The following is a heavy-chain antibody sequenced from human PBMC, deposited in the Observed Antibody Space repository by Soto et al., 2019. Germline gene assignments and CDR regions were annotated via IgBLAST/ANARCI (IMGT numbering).Heavy chain of an antibody. V-gene: IGHV1-69*13. J-gene: IGHJ5*02. D-gene: IGHD6-13*01. Sequence: SVKVSCKASGGTFSMYAISCVLQAPGQGLEWMGGIIPIFGIANYAQKFQGRVTITADESTSTAYMELSSLRSEDTAVYYCARSIAAAVSRGFDPWGQGTLVTVSS. CDR1: GGTFSMYA. CDR2: IIPIFGIA. CDR3: ARSIAAAVSRGFDP.